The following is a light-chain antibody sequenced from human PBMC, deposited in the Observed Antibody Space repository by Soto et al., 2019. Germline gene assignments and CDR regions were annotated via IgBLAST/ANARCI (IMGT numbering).Light chain of an antibody. V-gene: IGKV3-20*01. CDR1: QTVRDN. CDR3: QQYGSSPET. CDR2: GAS. J-gene: IGKJ1*01. Sequence: EVVMTQSPATLSVSPGERATLSCRASQTVRDNLGWYQQKPGQPPRLLIYGASSRATGIPDRFSGSGSGTDFTLTISRLEPEDFAVYYCQQYGSSPETFGQGTKVDIK.